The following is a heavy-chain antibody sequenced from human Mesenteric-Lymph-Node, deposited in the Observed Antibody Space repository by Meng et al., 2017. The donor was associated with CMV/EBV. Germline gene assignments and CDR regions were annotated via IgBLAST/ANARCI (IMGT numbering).Heavy chain of an antibody. D-gene: IGHD3-10*01. J-gene: IGHJ5*02. CDR3: ARLRYGSGSSRWFDP. V-gene: IGHV1-8*03. Sequence: ASVKVSCKASGYTFTSYEINWVRQATGQGLEWMGWMNPNSGNTGFAQNFQGRVTITWDTSISSAYMELGSLRSEDTAVYYCARLRYGSGSSRWFDPWGQGTLVTVSS. CDR1: GYTFTSYE. CDR2: MNPNSGNT.